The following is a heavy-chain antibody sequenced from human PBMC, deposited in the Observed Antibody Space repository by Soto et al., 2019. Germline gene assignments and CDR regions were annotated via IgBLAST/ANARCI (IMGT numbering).Heavy chain of an antibody. V-gene: IGHV3-30*14. D-gene: IGHD6-19*01. CDR2: ISYDGSNK. J-gene: IGHJ4*02. Sequence: QVQLVESGGGVVQPGRSLRLSCAASGFTFSSYAIHWVRQAPGKGLEWVAVISYDGSNKYYADSVKARFTISRDNSKNTLHLQMNSLSAEDTAVYYCARDRRPYSSGWRDYWCQGTLVTVSS. CDR3: ARDRRPYSSGWRDY. CDR1: GFTFSSYA.